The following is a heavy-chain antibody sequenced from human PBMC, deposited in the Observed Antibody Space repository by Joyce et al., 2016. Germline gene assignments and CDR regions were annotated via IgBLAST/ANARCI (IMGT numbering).Heavy chain of an antibody. CDR1: GFCFSGYW. J-gene: IGHJ5*02. V-gene: IGHV3-74*01. CDR2: IKTDGSST. D-gene: IGHD6-6*01. CDR3: VRGISARPGGPNWFDP. Sequence: EVQLVVSGGGLVQPGGSVRLSCAASGFCFSGYWMYWVRQAAGKGRVWVSRIKTDGSSTRFADSVKGRFTIARDNAKSTLYLQMNSLRAEDTAVYYCVRGISARPGGPNWFDPWGQGTLVTVSS.